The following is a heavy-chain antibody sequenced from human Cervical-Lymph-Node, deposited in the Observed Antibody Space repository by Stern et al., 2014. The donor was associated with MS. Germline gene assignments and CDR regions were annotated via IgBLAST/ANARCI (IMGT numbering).Heavy chain of an antibody. CDR2: IFPDDSDA. D-gene: IGHD2-2*01. Sequence: EVQLVQSGVEVKKPGESLKISCKGSGYSFTTYWIAWVRQMPGKGLEWMGIIFPDDSDASYGPSFQAQVTISADKSISTAYLQWSSLKASDAAMYYCARPLGYCSTTTCQGLYGMDVWGQGTTVTVSS. CDR3: ARPLGYCSTTTCQGLYGMDV. V-gene: IGHV5-51*01. J-gene: IGHJ6*02. CDR1: GYSFTTYW.